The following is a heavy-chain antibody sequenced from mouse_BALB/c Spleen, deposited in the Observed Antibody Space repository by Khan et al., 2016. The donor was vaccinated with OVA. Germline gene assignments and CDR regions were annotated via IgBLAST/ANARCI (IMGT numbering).Heavy chain of an antibody. D-gene: IGHD6-1*01. Sequence: EVQLQESGPGLVKPSQSLSLTCSVTGYSINNGYFWNWLRQFPGNNLEWMGYIRYDGNTNYNQSLKSRISITSDTSRNQFFLNLTSVTPEDTATYYCARGGSAGPAWFTYWGQGTLVTVAA. J-gene: IGHJ3*01. CDR3: ARGGSAGPAWFTY. CDR2: IRYDGNT. CDR1: GYSINNGYF. V-gene: IGHV3-6*02.